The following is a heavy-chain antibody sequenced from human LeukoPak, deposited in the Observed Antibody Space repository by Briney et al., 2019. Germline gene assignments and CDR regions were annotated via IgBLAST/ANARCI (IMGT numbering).Heavy chain of an antibody. Sequence: SETLSLTCTVPSGSISSYYWSWIRQPPGKELEWIGYIYYSGSTNYNPSLKSRVTISVNTSKNQFSLKLSSVTAADTAVYYCARDFINCSGGSCYHDAFDIWGQGTMVTVSS. D-gene: IGHD2-15*01. J-gene: IGHJ3*02. CDR3: ARDFINCSGGSCYHDAFDI. V-gene: IGHV4-59*01. CDR1: SGSISSYY. CDR2: IYYSGST.